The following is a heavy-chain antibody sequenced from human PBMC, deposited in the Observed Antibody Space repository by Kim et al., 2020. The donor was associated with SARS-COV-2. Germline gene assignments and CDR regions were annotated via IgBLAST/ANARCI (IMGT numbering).Heavy chain of an antibody. Sequence: ASVKVSCKASGYTFTSYYMHWVRQAPGQGLEWMGIINPSGGSTSYAQKFQGRVTMTRDTSTSTVYMELSSLRSEDTAVYYCARDTTFWYSGYDSPYYYYGMDVWGQGTTVTVSS. J-gene: IGHJ6*02. D-gene: IGHD5-12*01. CDR2: INPSGGST. V-gene: IGHV1-46*01. CDR1: GYTFTSYY. CDR3: ARDTTFWYSGYDSPYYYYGMDV.